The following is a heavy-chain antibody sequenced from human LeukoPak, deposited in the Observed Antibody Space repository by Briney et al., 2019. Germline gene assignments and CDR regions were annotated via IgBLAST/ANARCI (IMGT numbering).Heavy chain of an antibody. CDR1: GGSISSGGYY. Sequence: PSQTLSLTCTVSGGSISSGGYYWSWIRQHPGKGLEWIGYIYYSGSTYYNPSLKSRVTISVDTSKNQFSLKLSSVTAADTAVYYCARSYGSTSWFDPWGQGTLVTVSS. CDR2: IYYSGST. D-gene: IGHD2-2*01. V-gene: IGHV4-31*03. CDR3: ARSYGSTSWFDP. J-gene: IGHJ5*02.